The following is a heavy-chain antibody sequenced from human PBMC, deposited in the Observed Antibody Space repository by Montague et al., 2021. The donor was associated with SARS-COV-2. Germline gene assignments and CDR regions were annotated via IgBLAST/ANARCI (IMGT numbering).Heavy chain of an antibody. V-gene: IGHV4-34*01. J-gene: IGHJ6*02. CDR2: INHSGRT. CDR1: GVSFSGYY. D-gene: IGHD3-3*01. Sequence: SETLSLTCAVYGVSFSGYYWSWIRQAPGKGLEWIGEINHSGRTNYNPSLKSRVTISVDTSKNQFSLKLSSVTAADTAVYYCARDPWRITIFGVVTRYGMDVWGQGTTVTVSS. CDR3: ARDPWRITIFGVVTRYGMDV.